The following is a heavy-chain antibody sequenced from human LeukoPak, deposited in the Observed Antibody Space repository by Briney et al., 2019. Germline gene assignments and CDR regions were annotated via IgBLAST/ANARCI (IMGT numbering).Heavy chain of an antibody. CDR1: GFIFDDYA. Sequence: GRSLRLPCAASGFIFDDYAMHWVRQAPGKGLEGVSGISWNSGGIGYADSVKGRFTISRDNAKKSLYLQMNSLRAEDTALYYCAKDFYRAVAGSIGFWGQGILVTVSS. J-gene: IGHJ4*02. CDR2: ISWNSGGI. D-gene: IGHD6-19*01. CDR3: AKDFYRAVAGSIGF. V-gene: IGHV3-9*01.